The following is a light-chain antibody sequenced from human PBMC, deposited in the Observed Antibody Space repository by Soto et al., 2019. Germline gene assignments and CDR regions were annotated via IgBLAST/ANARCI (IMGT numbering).Light chain of an antibody. CDR2: AAS. V-gene: IGKV1-39*01. CDR1: QSISSY. J-gene: IGKJ2*01. CDR3: QQSYSTPYT. Sequence: DIQMTQSPSSLSASVGDRVTITCRASQSISSYLNWYQQKPWKAPKLLIYAASSLQSGFPSRFSGSGSGTDFTLTISSLQPEDFATYYCQQSYSTPYTFGQGTKLEIK.